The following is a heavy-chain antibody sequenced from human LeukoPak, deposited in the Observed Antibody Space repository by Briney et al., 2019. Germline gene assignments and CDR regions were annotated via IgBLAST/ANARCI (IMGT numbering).Heavy chain of an antibody. D-gene: IGHD4/OR15-4a*01. CDR1: GGTFSSYA. J-gene: IGHJ4*02. Sequence: SVKVSCKASGGTFSSYAISWVRQAPGQGLEWMGGIIPIFGTANYAQKFQGRVTITADKSTSTAYMELSSLRSEDTAVYYCATSGANALVDYWGQGTLVTVSS. V-gene: IGHV1-69*06. CDR3: ATSGANALVDY. CDR2: IIPIFGTA.